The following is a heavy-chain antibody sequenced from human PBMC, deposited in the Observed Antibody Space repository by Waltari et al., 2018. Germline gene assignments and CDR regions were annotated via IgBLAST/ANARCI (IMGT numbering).Heavy chain of an antibody. CDR2: IIPIFGTA. CDR3: SSVIVAATPGHDY. CDR1: GGTFSSYA. V-gene: IGHV1-69*13. J-gene: IGHJ4*02. Sequence: QVQLVQSGAEVKKPGSSVKVSCKASGGTFSSYAISCVRQAPGQGREWMGGIIPIFGTANYAQKCQGRVTITADESTSTAYMELSSLSSEDTAVYYCSSVIVAATPGHDYWGQGTLVTVSS. D-gene: IGHD2-15*01.